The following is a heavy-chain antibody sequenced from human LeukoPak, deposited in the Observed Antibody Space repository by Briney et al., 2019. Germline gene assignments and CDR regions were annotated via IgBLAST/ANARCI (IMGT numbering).Heavy chain of an antibody. CDR2: IYSGGST. CDR3: ARERSSGYYSYYFDY. V-gene: IGHV3-53*01. Sequence: GGSLRLSCAASGFTVSSNYMSWVRQAPGKGLEWVSVIYSGGSTYYADSVKGRFTISRDNSKNTLYLQMNSLRAEDTAVYYCARERSSGYYSYYFDYWAREPWSPSPQ. CDR1: GFTVSSNY. D-gene: IGHD3-22*01. J-gene: IGHJ4*02.